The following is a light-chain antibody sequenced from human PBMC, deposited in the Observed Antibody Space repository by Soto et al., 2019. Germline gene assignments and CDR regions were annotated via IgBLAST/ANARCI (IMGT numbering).Light chain of an antibody. V-gene: IGKV2-28*01. CDR3: MQALQTPYT. CDR2: LGS. CDR1: QSLLHSNGYNY. J-gene: IGKJ2*01. Sequence: DIVMTQSPLSLPVTPGEPASISCRSSQSLLHSNGYNYLDWYLQKPGQSPQLLIYLGSNRSSGVPDRFSGSGSGTDFTLKISRVEAEDFGVYYCMQALQTPYTFGQGTKVDIK.